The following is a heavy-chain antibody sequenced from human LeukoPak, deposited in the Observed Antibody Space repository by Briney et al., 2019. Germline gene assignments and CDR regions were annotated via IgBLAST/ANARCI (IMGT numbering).Heavy chain of an antibody. J-gene: IGHJ4*02. D-gene: IGHD6-25*01. V-gene: IGHV1-46*01. CDR2: INPSGGGT. Sequence: ASVKVSCKASGYTFTSYYMHWVRQAPGRGLEWMGVINPSGGGTTYAQKFQGRVTMTRDLSTSTVYMELSSLRSEDTAMYYCARSPPGYYYFDYWGQGTLVTVSS. CDR1: GYTFTSYY. CDR3: ARSPPGYYYFDY.